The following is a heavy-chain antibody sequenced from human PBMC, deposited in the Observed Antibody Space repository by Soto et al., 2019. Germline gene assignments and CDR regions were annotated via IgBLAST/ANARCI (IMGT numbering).Heavy chain of an antibody. V-gene: IGHV5-51*01. D-gene: IGHD2-2*01. Sequence: PGESLKISCKGSGYSFTSYWIGWVRQMPGKGLEWMGIIYPGDSDTRYSPSLQGQVTISADKSISTAYLQWSSLKASDTAMYYCARLPVLGYCSSTSCPPGGMDVWGQGTTVTVSS. J-gene: IGHJ6*02. CDR2: IYPGDSDT. CDR1: GYSFTSYW. CDR3: ARLPVLGYCSSTSCPPGGMDV.